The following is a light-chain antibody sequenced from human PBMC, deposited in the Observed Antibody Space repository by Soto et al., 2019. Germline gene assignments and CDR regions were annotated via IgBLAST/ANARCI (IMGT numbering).Light chain of an antibody. V-gene: IGKV3-20*01. CDR1: QSVSSN. CDR2: GAS. CDR3: QQYGRSPWT. Sequence: EMVLTQSQGTLCVSPGARATLSCRASQSVSSNSAWYQQKPGQAPRLLIYGASTRATGIPARFSGSGSGTDFTLTITTLEPEDFAVYHCQQYGRSPWTFGQGTKVDIK. J-gene: IGKJ1*01.